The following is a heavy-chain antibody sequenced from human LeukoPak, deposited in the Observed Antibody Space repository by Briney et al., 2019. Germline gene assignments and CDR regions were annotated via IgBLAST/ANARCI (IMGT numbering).Heavy chain of an antibody. CDR2: IIPIFGTA. V-gene: IGHV1-69*13. D-gene: IGHD1-26*01. Sequence: ASVKVSCKASGGTFSSYAISWVRQAPAQGLEWMGVIIPIFGTANYAQKFQGRVTITADESTSKAYMELSSLRSEDTAVYYCARDNSVGDTAWWFDPWGQGTLVTVSS. CDR3: ARDNSVGDTAWWFDP. CDR1: GGTFSSYA. J-gene: IGHJ5*02.